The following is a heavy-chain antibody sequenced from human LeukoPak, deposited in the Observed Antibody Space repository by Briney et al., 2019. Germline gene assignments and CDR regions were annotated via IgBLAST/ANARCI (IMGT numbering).Heavy chain of an antibody. D-gene: IGHD3-10*01. J-gene: IGHJ1*01. CDR3: ARVSGLGKNEHYRH. Sequence: GGSLRLSCAASGLTFSSSWMHWVRQAPGKGLVWVSRINNDGSSTTYAGSVKGRFTISRDNAKNTLFLQMNSLRVEDTAIYYCARVSGLGKNEHYRHWGQGTLVTVPS. CDR1: GLTFSSSW. V-gene: IGHV3-74*01. CDR2: INNDGSST.